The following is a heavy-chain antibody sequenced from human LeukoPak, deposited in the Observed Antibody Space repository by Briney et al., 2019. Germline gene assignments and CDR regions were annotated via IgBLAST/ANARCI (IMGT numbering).Heavy chain of an antibody. V-gene: IGHV4-39*07. J-gene: IGHJ4*02. CDR2: INHSGST. D-gene: IGHD5-12*01. CDR3: ARGGSSGPTY. Sequence: PSETLSLTCTVSGGSISSSSYYWSWIRQPPGKGLEWIGEINHSGSTKYNPSLKSRVTISVDTSKNQFSLKLSSVTAADTAVYYCARGGSSGPTYWGQGTLVTVSS. CDR1: GGSISSSSYY.